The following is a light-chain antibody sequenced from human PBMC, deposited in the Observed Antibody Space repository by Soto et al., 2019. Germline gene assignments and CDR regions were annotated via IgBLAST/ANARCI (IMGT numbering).Light chain of an antibody. J-gene: IGKJ5*01. CDR1: QSVSSSY. CDR3: QQHGSSPSIT. V-gene: IGKV3-20*01. Sequence: EIVLTQSPGTLSLSPGEGATLSCRASQSVSSSYLAWYQQKPGQAPRLLIYGASSRATGIPDRFSGSGSGTDFTLTIRRLEPEDFVVYYCQQHGSSPSITFGQGTRLEIK. CDR2: GAS.